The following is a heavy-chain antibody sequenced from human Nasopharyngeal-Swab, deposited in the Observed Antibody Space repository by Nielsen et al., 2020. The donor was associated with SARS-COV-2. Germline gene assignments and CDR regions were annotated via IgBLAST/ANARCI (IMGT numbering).Heavy chain of an antibody. CDR1: GFTFSSYG. CDR3: ARDLRKVVVAATTGGMDV. D-gene: IGHD2-15*01. CDR2: ISYDGNNQ. Sequence: GESLKISCAASGFTFSSYGMHWVRQAPGKGLEWVAVISYDGNNQFYGDSVKGRFTISRDNSKNTLYVQMNSLRGEDTAVYYCARDLRKVVVAATTGGMDVWGQGTTVTVSS. V-gene: IGHV3-30*03. J-gene: IGHJ6*02.